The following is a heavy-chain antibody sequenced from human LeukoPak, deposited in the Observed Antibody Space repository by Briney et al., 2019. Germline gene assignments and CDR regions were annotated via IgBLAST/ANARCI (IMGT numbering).Heavy chain of an antibody. D-gene: IGHD4-17*01. CDR3: ARDPAIRLHTVTYNDWYFDL. J-gene: IGHJ2*01. CDR2: IWYDGSNK. Sequence: GRSLRLSCAASGFTFSSYGMHWVRQAPGKGLEWVAVIWYDGSNKYYADSVKGRFTISRDNSKNTLYLQMNSLRAEDTAVYYCARDPAIRLHTVTYNDWYFDLWGRGTLVTVSS. CDR1: GFTFSSYG. V-gene: IGHV3-33*01.